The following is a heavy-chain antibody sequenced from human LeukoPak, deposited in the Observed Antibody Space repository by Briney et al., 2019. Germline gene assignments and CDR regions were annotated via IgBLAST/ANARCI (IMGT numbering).Heavy chain of an antibody. Sequence: GGSLRLSCAASGFTVSSNYMSWVRQAPGKGLEWVSVIYSGGSTYYADSVKGRFTISRDNSKNTLYLQMNSLRAEDTAVYYCARVMYSSSWYFRGYYYYYYMDVWGKGTTVTISS. CDR3: ARVMYSSSWYFRGYYYYYYMDV. D-gene: IGHD6-13*01. CDR1: GFTVSSNY. J-gene: IGHJ6*03. CDR2: IYSGGST. V-gene: IGHV3-66*01.